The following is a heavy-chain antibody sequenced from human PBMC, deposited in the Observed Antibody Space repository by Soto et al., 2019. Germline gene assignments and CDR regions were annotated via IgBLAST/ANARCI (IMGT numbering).Heavy chain of an antibody. CDR3: ARAPPTFFYCSSTSCYEETPDV. J-gene: IGHJ6*04. V-gene: IGHV3-7*01. CDR2: IKQDGSEK. CDR1: GFTFSSYW. Sequence: GGSLRLSCAASGFTFSSYWMSWVRQAPGKGLEWVANIKQDGSEKYYVDSVKGRFTISRDNAKNSLYLQMNSLRAEDTAVYYCARAPPTFFYCSSTSCYEETPDVWGKGTTVTVSS. D-gene: IGHD2-2*01.